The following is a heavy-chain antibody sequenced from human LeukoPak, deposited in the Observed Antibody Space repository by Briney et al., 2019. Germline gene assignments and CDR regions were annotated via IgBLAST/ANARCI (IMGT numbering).Heavy chain of an antibody. CDR2: ISWNSGSI. D-gene: IGHD3-22*01. Sequence: PGRSLRLSCAASGFTFDDYAMHWVRQAPGKGLEWVSGISWNSGSIGYADSVKGRFTISRDNAKNSLYLQMNSLRAEDTALYYCAKDSSYYYDSSGYYGYFQHWGQGTLVTVSS. CDR3: AKDSSYYYDSSGYYGYFQH. V-gene: IGHV3-9*01. CDR1: GFTFDDYA. J-gene: IGHJ1*01.